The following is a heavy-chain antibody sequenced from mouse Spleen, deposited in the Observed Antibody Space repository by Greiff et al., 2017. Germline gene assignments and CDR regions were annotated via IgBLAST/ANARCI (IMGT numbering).Heavy chain of an antibody. D-gene: IGHD1-1*01. V-gene: IGHV1-15*01. CDR3: TNHYGSSYAAWFAY. J-gene: IGHJ3*01. CDR1: GYTFTDYE. CDR2: IDPETGGT. Sequence: VQLQQSGAELVRPGASVTLSCKASGYTFTDYEMHWVKQTPVHGLEWIGAIDPETGGTAYNQKFKGKAILTADKSSSTAYMELRSLTSEDSAVYYCTNHYGSSYAAWFAYWGQGTLVTVSA.